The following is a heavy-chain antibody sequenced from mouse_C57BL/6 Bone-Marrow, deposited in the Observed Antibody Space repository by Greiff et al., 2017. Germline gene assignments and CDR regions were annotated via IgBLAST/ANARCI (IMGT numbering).Heavy chain of an antibody. V-gene: IGHV5-9*01. D-gene: IGHD2-4*01. CDR2: ISGGGGNT. CDR3: ASLDYDGAWFAY. Sequence: EVKLMESGGGLVKPGGSLKLSCAASGFTFSSYTMSWVRQTPEKRLEWVATISGGGGNTYYPDSVKGRFTISRDNAKNTLYLQMSSLRSEDTALYYCASLDYDGAWFAYWGQGTLVTVSA. J-gene: IGHJ3*01. CDR1: GFTFSSYT.